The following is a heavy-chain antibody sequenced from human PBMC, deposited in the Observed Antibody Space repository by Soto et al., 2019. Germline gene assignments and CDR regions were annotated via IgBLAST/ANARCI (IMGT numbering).Heavy chain of an antibody. J-gene: IGHJ4*02. CDR2: ISGSGGST. V-gene: IGHV3-23*01. CDR3: AKEGHDVRYFDLEKGPIDY. D-gene: IGHD3-9*01. Sequence: GGSLRLSCAASGFTFSSYAMSWVRQAPGKGLEWVSAISGSGGSTYYADSVKGRFTISRDNSKNTLYLQMNSLRAEDTAVYYCAKEGHDVRYFDLEKGPIDYWGQGTLVTVSS. CDR1: GFTFSSYA.